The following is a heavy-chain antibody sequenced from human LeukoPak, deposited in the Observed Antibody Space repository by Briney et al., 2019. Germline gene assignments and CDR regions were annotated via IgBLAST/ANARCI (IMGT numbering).Heavy chain of an antibody. CDR2: IYSSGST. J-gene: IGHJ4*02. D-gene: IGHD2-21*01. CDR1: GGSISIYY. V-gene: IGHV4-59*12. Sequence: PSETLSLTCAVSGGSISIYYWSWIRQPPGKGLEWIGYIYSSGSTNCNPSLKSRVTISADTSKNQFSLKLSSVTAADTAVYYCAGPYVGGDWGQGTLVTVSS. CDR3: AGPYVGGD.